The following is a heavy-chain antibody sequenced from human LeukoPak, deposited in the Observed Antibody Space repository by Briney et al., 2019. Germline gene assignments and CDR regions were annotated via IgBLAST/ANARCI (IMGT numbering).Heavy chain of an antibody. CDR1: GYTFTSYG. Sequence: ASVKVSCKASGYTFTSYGISWVRQAPGQRLEWTGWISAYNGNTNYAQKLQGRVTMTTDTSTSTAYMELRSLRSDDTAVYYCARGGSGPLDYYYYMDVWGKGTTVTVSS. D-gene: IGHD3-10*01. J-gene: IGHJ6*03. CDR2: ISAYNGNT. V-gene: IGHV1-18*01. CDR3: ARGGSGPLDYYYYMDV.